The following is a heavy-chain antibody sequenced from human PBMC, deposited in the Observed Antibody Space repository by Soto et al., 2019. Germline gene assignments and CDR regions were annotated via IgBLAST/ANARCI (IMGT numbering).Heavy chain of an antibody. Sequence: PGGSLRLSCAGSTSNFKDYAMAWVRQAPGKGLEWVSALTETGGSTYYAASVKGRFTISRDNSRNTVYLQMDRLRVADTAVYYCAKIKGAITFLHFDPWGQGTQVTVSS. D-gene: IGHD3-16*01. CDR1: TSNFKDYA. V-gene: IGHV3-23*01. CDR2: LTETGGST. J-gene: IGHJ5*02. CDR3: AKIKGAITFLHFDP.